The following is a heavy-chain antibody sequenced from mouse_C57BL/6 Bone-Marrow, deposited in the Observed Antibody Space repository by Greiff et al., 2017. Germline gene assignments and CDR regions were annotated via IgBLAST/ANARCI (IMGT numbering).Heavy chain of an antibody. V-gene: IGHV8-8*01. CDR1: GFSLSTFGMG. CDR3: ARVVYDYVDFYWYIYV. CDR2: IWWDDDK. Sequence: QVTLKVSGPGILQPSQTLSLTCSFSGFSLSTFGMGVGWIRPPSGKGLEWLAHIWWDDDKYYNPALKSRLTISKDTSKNQVFPKIANVDTADTATYYCARVVYDYVDFYWYIYVWGAGTTVTVSS. D-gene: IGHD2-4*01. J-gene: IGHJ1*01.